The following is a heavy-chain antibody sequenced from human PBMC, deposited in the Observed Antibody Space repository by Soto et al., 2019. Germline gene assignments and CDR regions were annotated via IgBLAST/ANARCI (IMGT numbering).Heavy chain of an antibody. CDR1: GFTFSSTY. J-gene: IGHJ4*02. V-gene: IGHV3-66*01. CDR2: IYSGGST. CDR3: ARAPSPPKYYFDY. Sequence: PGGSLRLSCAASGFTFSSTYMSWVRQAPGKGLDWVSVIYSGGSTYYTDSVKGRFTISRDNSKNTLYLQMNSLRAEDTAVYYCARAPSPPKYYFDYWGQGILVTVSS. D-gene: IGHD6-6*01.